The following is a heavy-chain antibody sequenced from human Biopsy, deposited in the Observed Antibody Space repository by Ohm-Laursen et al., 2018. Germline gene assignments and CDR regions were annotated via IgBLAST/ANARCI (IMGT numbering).Heavy chain of an antibody. CDR2: NIPILGTG. CDR1: EGTFSNYG. J-gene: IGHJ1*01. Sequence: SSVKVSCKVPEGTFSNYGVNWVRQAPGQGLEWLGGNIPILGTGNYAQKFQDRVTVAADTSTSTDTMELRSLRSDDTAVYYCATKLTGYFHHWGQGTLVIVSS. D-gene: IGHD3-9*01. CDR3: ATKLTGYFHH. V-gene: IGHV1-69*06.